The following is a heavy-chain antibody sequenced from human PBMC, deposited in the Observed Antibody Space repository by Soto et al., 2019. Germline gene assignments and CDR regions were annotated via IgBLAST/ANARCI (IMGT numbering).Heavy chain of an antibody. V-gene: IGHV3-48*02. CDR3: VRDSGHGYHLVY. J-gene: IGHJ4*02. CDR2: ITDSSDTV. CDR1: GFSFSNYN. Sequence: GGSLRLSCVASGFSFSNYNMNWVRQAPGKGLEWVSYITDSSDTVHYADSVRGRFTISRDNAESSLYLQMNSLRDEDTAVYFCVRDSGHGYHLVYWGRGTLVSVSS. D-gene: IGHD5-18*01.